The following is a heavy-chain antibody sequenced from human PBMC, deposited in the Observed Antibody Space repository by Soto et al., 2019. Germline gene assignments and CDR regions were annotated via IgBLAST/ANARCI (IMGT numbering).Heavy chain of an antibody. V-gene: IGHV1-46*03. D-gene: IGHD6-19*01. CDR1: GYTFTSYY. CDR3: ARVESGYSSGWYRGAFDI. J-gene: IGHJ3*02. CDR2: INPSGGST. Sequence: QVQLVQSGAEVKKPGASVKVCCKASGYTFTSYYMHWVRQAPGQGLEWMGIINPSGGSTSYAQKFQGRVTMTRDTSTSTVYMELSSLRSEDTAVYYCARVESGYSSGWYRGAFDIWGQGTMVTVSS.